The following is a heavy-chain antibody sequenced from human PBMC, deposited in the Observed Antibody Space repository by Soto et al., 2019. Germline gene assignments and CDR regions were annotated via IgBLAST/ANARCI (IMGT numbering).Heavy chain of an antibody. J-gene: IGHJ4*02. CDR1: GDTVTNYV. D-gene: IGHD6-19*01. CDR2: INPYNGNT. Sequence: QVQLVQSGAVVKKPGASVKFTCKAAGDTVTNYVISWVRQAPGQGREWKGWINPYNGNTNYAQKYQDRVPMTTATSKNTAYMELTSLRSDATAIYYCARGTAAIPVASDSCFDYWGQGHLVYVSS. V-gene: IGHV1-18*04. CDR3: ARGTAAIPVASDSCFDY.